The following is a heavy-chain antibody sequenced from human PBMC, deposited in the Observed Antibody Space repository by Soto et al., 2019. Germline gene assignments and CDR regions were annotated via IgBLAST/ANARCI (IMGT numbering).Heavy chain of an antibody. D-gene: IGHD3-10*01. CDR2: ISAYNGNT. CDR3: ARVLLWFGESPEYYYYYYMDV. CDR1: GYTFTSYG. Sequence: ASVKVSCKASGYTFTSYGISWVRQAPGQGLEWMGWISAYNGNTNYAQKLQGRVTMTTDTSTSTAYMELRSLRSHDTAVYYCARVLLWFGESPEYYYYYYMDVWGKGTTVTVSS. J-gene: IGHJ6*03. V-gene: IGHV1-18*01.